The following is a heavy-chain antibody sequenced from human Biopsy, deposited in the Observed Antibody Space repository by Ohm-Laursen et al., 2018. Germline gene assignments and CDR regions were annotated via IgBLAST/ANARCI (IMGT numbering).Heavy chain of an antibody. V-gene: IGHV3-23*01. Sequence: SLSLSCTASGFSFSSYALSWVRQAPGKGLEWVSAITSSGDTTYYSDSVKGRFTISRDSSKNTLHLQMNSLRAEDTAVYYCAKDQGYYYDRSVYYYFDYWGQGTLVTDSS. CDR1: GFSFSSYA. CDR3: AKDQGYYYDRSVYYYFDY. J-gene: IGHJ4*02. D-gene: IGHD3-22*01. CDR2: ITSSGDTT.